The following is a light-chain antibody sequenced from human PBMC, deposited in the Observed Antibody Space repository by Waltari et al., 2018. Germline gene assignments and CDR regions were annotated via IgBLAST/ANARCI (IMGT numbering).Light chain of an antibody. Sequence: QAALTQPPSVSGSPGQSVTISCTGTSSDIGGYNYVSWYQQHPGKVPKLMIYDVSRRPSGVSDRFSGSKSGNTASLTISGLQAEDEADYYCSSYAGSNTWVFGGGTRLTVL. V-gene: IGLV2-11*01. CDR2: DVS. CDR3: SSYAGSNTWV. CDR1: SSDIGGYNY. J-gene: IGLJ2*01.